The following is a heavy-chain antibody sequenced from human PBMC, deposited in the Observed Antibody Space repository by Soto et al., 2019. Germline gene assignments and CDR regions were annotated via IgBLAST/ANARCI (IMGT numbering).Heavy chain of an antibody. V-gene: IGHV1-18*01. CDR2: ISAYNGNT. Sequence: ASVKGSCKASGYTFTSYGSSWVRQAPGQGLEWMGWISAYNGNTNYAQKLQGRVTMTTDTSTSTAYMELRSLRSDDTAVYYCAREAVVPAAIPFYYYYYMDVWGKGTTVTVSS. CDR1: GYTFTSYG. D-gene: IGHD2-2*01. CDR3: AREAVVPAAIPFYYYYYMDV. J-gene: IGHJ6*03.